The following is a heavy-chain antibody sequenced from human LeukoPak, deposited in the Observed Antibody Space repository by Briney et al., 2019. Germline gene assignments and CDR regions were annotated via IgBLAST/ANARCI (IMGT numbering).Heavy chain of an antibody. CDR1: GGTFSSYA. CDR3: ARGVITIFGVVIIPYYFDY. Sequence: SCKASGGTFSSYAMHWVRQAPGKGLEWVAVISYDGSNKYYADSVKGRFTISRDNSKNTLYLQMNSLRAEDTAVYYCARGVITIFGVVIIPYYFDYWGQGTLVTVSS. CDR2: ISYDGSNK. V-gene: IGHV3-30*04. J-gene: IGHJ4*02. D-gene: IGHD3-3*01.